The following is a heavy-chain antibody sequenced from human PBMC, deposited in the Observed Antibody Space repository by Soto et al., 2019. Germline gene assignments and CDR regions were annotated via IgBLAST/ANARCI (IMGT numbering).Heavy chain of an antibody. Sequence: QVQLQESGPGLVKPSGTLSLTCAVSSGSISSSNWWSWVRQPPGKGLEWIGEIYHSGSTNYTPSLKSRVTISVDKSKNQFSLKLSSVTAADTAVYYCARDYKRSYGSGTGRGWFDPWGQGTLVTVSS. D-gene: IGHD3-10*01. CDR3: ARDYKRSYGSGTGRGWFDP. CDR2: IYHSGST. V-gene: IGHV4-4*02. J-gene: IGHJ5*02. CDR1: SGSISSSNW.